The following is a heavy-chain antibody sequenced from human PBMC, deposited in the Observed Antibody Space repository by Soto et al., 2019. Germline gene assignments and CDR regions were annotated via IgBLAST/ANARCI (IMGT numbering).Heavy chain of an antibody. Sequence: AQSLTCTGSVGSVRSVGLHCAWLSRPPGKGLEWIGYIYNGGSTNYRPSLESRMHMSLDATRNHYSLRLTSVTAADTAVYFCARAPVGLDTISYFDYWGQGKLVTVSA. CDR3: ARAPVGLDTISYFDY. CDR1: VGSVRSVGLH. V-gene: IGHV4-30-4*01. CDR2: IYNGGST. D-gene: IGHD3-3*01. J-gene: IGHJ4*02.